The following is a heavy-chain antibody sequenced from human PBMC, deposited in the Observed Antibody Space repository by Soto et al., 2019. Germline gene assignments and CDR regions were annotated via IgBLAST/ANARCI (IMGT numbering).Heavy chain of an antibody. CDR1: GGSFSGYY. V-gene: IGHV4-34*01. CDR3: ARGRGYSYGYYWFDP. D-gene: IGHD5-18*01. Sequence: SETLSLTCAVYGGSFSGYYLSWIRQPPGKGLEWIGEINHSGSTNYSPSLKSRVTISVDTSKNQFSLKLSSVTAADTAVYYCARGRGYSYGYYWFDPWGQGTLVTVSS. J-gene: IGHJ5*02. CDR2: INHSGST.